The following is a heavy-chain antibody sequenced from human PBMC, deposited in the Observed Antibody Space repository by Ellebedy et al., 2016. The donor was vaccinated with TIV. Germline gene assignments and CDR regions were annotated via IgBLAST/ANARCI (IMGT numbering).Heavy chain of an antibody. CDR3: AKKLVDSSDTDLDALDV. D-gene: IGHD6-6*01. CDR1: GGTFSAYG. Sequence: ASVKVSXKVSGGTFSAYGLSWVRQTHGQGLELVGGFIPLFATPNYAQDFQGRVTITADASTRTAFLELKSLRSEDTAVYFCAKKLVDSSDTDLDALDVWGQGTMVTVSS. J-gene: IGHJ3*01. CDR2: FIPLFATP. V-gene: IGHV1-69*13.